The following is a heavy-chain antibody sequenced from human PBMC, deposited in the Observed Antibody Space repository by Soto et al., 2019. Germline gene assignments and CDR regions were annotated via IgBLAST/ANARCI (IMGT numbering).Heavy chain of an antibody. D-gene: IGHD4-4*01. CDR1: GYTFTGYY. CDR2: INPKSGGT. J-gene: IGHJ6*02. Sequence: QVQLVQSGAEVKKPGASVKVSCKASGYTFTGYYVHWVRQAPGQGLEWMGWINPKSGGTNYAQKFQGRVTMTRDTSISTAHMEMSSLRSDDTAVYYCARGGSSSYYLLNYYYYGMDVWGQGTTVTVSS. CDR3: ARGGSSSYYLLNYYYYGMDV. V-gene: IGHV1-2*02.